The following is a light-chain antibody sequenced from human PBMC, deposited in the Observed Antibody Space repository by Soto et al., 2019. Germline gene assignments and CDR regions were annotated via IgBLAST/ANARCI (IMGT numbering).Light chain of an antibody. J-gene: IGKJ1*01. Sequence: MSQSPLSLPVTIGQPASISCSSIQSHVYIDVKTYLNCFHQKPGQSPRLLIYNVSNLDTGVPSRFSGSGSGTEFTLKISRVQADDVAIYYCKQYHHYPRTFGQGTKVDIK. CDR1: QSHVYIDVKTY. V-gene: IGKV2-30*01. CDR2: NVS. CDR3: KQYHHYPRT.